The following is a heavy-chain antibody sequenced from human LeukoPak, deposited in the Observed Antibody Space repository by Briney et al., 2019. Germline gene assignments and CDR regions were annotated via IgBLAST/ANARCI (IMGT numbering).Heavy chain of an antibody. Sequence: PGGSLRLSCAASGFTFSSYAMHWVRQAPGKGLEWVAVISYDGSNKYYADSVKGRFTISRDNSKNTLYLQMNSLRAEDTAVYYCARDQDCSSTSCSMHYYYMDVWGKGTTVTVSS. D-gene: IGHD2-2*01. CDR2: ISYDGSNK. CDR3: ARDQDCSSTSCSMHYYYMDV. V-gene: IGHV3-30*04. CDR1: GFTFSSYA. J-gene: IGHJ6*03.